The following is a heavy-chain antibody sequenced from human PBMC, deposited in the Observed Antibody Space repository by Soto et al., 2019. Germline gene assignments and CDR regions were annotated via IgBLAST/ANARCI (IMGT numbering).Heavy chain of an antibody. J-gene: IGHJ6*02. CDR3: ARDDYYGSGRHGTYYYYGLYV. D-gene: IGHD3-10*01. Sequence: EVQLVESGGGLVQPGGSLRLSCAASGFAFSSYWMSWVRQAPGKGLEWVANIKQDGSEEYYADAVKGRFPISRDNAKNSLSLEMDSLRVEDTAVYYCARDDYYGSGRHGTYYYYGLYVWGQGTTVTASS. V-gene: IGHV3-7*04. CDR1: GFAFSSYW. CDR2: IKQDGSEE.